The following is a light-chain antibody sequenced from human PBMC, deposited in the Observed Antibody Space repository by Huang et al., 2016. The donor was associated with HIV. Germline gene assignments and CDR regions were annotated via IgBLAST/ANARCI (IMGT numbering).Light chain of an antibody. J-gene: IGKJ1*01. Sequence: DIQMTQSPSTLSASVGDRVTITCRASQSISYWLAWYQQKPGKAPNLLIYKSSTLQSGVQSRFSGSGSGTECTLTISSLQPDDFATYYCQQYNSYSWTFGQGTKVEIK. V-gene: IGKV1-5*03. CDR2: KSS. CDR1: QSISYW. CDR3: QQYNSYSWT.